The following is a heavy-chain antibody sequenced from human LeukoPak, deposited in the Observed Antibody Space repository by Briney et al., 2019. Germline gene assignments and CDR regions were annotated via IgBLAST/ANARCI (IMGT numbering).Heavy chain of an antibody. J-gene: IGHJ4*02. CDR3: ARPGSSWYGFDY. D-gene: IGHD6-13*01. Sequence: GESLKISCKGSGYSFTNYWIGWVRQMPGKGLEWMGIIYPDDSDTRYSPSFQGQVTMSAYKSFSTAYLQWSSLKASDTAIYYCARPGSSWYGFDYWGQGTLVTVSS. V-gene: IGHV5-51*01. CDR1: GYSFTNYW. CDR2: IYPDDSDT.